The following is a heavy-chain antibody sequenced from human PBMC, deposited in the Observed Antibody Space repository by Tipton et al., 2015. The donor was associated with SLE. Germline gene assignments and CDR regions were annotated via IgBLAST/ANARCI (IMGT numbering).Heavy chain of an antibody. CDR1: GGSISSGSYY. CDR2: IYYSGST. D-gene: IGHD6-13*01. Sequence: TLSLTCTVSGGSISSGSYYWSWIRQPPGKGLEWIGYIYYSGSTNYNPSLKSRVTISVDTSKNQYSLKLNSVTAADTAVFYCARKFSSWSFWDYWGQGTLVTVSS. J-gene: IGHJ4*02. CDR3: ARKFSSWSFWDY. V-gene: IGHV4-61*01.